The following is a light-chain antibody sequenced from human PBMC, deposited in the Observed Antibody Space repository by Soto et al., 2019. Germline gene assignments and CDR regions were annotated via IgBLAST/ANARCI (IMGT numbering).Light chain of an antibody. V-gene: IGKV3-20*01. CDR2: GAS. CDR3: QQYGSSPIT. J-gene: IGKJ5*01. Sequence: EIVLTQSPGTRSLSPGEGATLSCRASQSVYSSYLAWYQQEPGQAPRLLIHGASSRATGIPDRFSGSGSGKYFTLTISRLEPEDFAVYYCQQYGSSPITFGQGTRLEIK. CDR1: QSVYSSY.